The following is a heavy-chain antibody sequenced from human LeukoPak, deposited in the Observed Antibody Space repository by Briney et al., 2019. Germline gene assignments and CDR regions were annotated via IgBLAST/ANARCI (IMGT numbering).Heavy chain of an antibody. D-gene: IGHD6-19*01. CDR2: IHTSGST. CDR3: AGRDVYSGRSFVY. V-gene: IGHV4-4*07. CDR1: GCSISNYH. Sequence: PSETLSLTCTVYGCSISNYHWSWIRLPAGKGLEWIGQIHTSGSTNYNPPLKSRVIMSIDMPENQLPLTITSVTAADTALYYCAGRDVYSGRSFVYWGQGTLVTVSS. J-gene: IGHJ4*02.